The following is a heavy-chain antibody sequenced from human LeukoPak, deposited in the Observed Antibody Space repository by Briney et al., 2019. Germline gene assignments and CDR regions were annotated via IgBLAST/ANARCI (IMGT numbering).Heavy chain of an antibody. CDR3: ARAEQQAAY. J-gene: IGHJ4*02. D-gene: IGHD6-13*01. CDR2: IKKDGSET. V-gene: IGHV3-7*03. Sequence: GGSLRLSCAASGFTFSSYWMSWVRQAPGKGLEWVSNIKKDGSETDSADSVKGRFTISRDNAKNSLYLQMNSLRAEDTAVYYCARAEQQAAYWGQGTLVTVFS. CDR1: GFTFSSYW.